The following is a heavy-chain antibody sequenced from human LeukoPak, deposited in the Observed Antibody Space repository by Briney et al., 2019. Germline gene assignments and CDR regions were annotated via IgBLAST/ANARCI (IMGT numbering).Heavy chain of an antibody. V-gene: IGHV1-2*06. CDR1: GYTFTGYY. D-gene: IGHD6-19*01. CDR3: ARASSGWYGIDDY. CDR2: INPNSGGT. J-gene: IGHJ4*02. Sequence: ASVKVSCKVSGYTFTGYYMHWVRQAPGQGLEWMGRINPNSGGTNYAQKFQGRVTMTRDTSISTAYMELSRLRSDDTAVYYCARASSGWYGIDDYWGQGTLVTVSS.